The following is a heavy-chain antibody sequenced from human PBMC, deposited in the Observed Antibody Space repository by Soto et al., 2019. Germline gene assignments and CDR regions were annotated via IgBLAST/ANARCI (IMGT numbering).Heavy chain of an antibody. CDR2: INPSGGST. V-gene: IGHV1-46*03. CDR1: GYTFTSYY. Sequence: GASVKVSCKASGYTFTSYYMHWVRQAPGQGLEWMGIINPSGGSTSYAQKFQGRVTMTRDTSTSTVYMELSSLRSEDTAVYYCASDTVAMTTVTTGAFDIWGQGTMVTVS. D-gene: IGHD4-17*01. CDR3: ASDTVAMTTVTTGAFDI. J-gene: IGHJ3*02.